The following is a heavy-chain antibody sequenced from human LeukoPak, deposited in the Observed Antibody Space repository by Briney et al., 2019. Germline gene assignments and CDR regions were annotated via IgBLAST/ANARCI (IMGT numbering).Heavy chain of an antibody. Sequence: PGGSLRLSCAASGFTFSSYWMHWVRQAPGKGLVWVSRINSDGSSTSYADSVKGRFTISRDNAKNTLYLQMNSLRAEDTAVYYCARETSAYDSSGYDAFDIWGQGTMVTVSS. CDR2: INSDGSST. CDR1: GFTFSSYW. D-gene: IGHD3-22*01. J-gene: IGHJ3*02. CDR3: ARETSAYDSSGYDAFDI. V-gene: IGHV3-74*01.